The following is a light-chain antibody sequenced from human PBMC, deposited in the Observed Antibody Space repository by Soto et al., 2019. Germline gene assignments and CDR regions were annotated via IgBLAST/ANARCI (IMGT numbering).Light chain of an antibody. CDR1: STDVGAYNY. CDR2: EVN. CDR3: SSYTSSRTLV. V-gene: IGLV2-14*01. Sequence: QSVLTQPASVSESPGKSITISCTGTSTDVGAYNYVSWYQKYPGKAPKLMIYEVNYRPSGVSNRFSGSKSGNTASLTISGLQAEDEADYYCSSYTSSRTLVFGGGTKVTVL. J-gene: IGLJ2*01.